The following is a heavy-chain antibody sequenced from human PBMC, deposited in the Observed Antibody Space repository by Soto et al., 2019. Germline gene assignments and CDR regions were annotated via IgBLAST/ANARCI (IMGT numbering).Heavy chain of an antibody. CDR3: ARDRIRFSVDV. V-gene: IGHV4-31*03. CDR2: IYKTGST. J-gene: IGHJ6*02. D-gene: IGHD4-17*01. Sequence: SETLSLTCSVSGGSINSGGYYWSWIRQHPGKGLEWIGHIYKTGSTDFNPSLKDRLTISIDTSKNQFSLSLRSVTDADTAVYYCARDRIRFSVDVWRQGTTVTVSS. CDR1: GGSINSGGYY.